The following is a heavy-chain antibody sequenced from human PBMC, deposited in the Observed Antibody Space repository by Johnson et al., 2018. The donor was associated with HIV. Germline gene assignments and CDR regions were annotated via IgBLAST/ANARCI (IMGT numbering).Heavy chain of an antibody. CDR2: ISYDGNNK. J-gene: IGHJ3*02. CDR3: ARTISWIDAFDI. D-gene: IGHD2-2*03. V-gene: IGHV3-30*03. CDR1: GFTFSNFG. Sequence: QVQLVESGGGVVQPGRSLRLSCAASGFTFSNFGMHWVRQAPGKGLEWVAVISYDGNNKYYADSVKGRFTISRDNSKNTLYLQMNSLRAEDTAVYYSARTISWIDAFDIWGQGTMVTVSS.